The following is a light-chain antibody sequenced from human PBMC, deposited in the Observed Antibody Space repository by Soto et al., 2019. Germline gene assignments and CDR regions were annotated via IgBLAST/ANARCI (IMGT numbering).Light chain of an antibody. V-gene: IGLV3-1*01. Sequence: SYELTQPPSVSVSPGQTASITCSGHKLGHKYACWYQQRPGQSPVLVIYQDNKRPSGIPERFSGSNSGNTATLTISGTQAMDEADYYCQAWDSSTVFFGGGTKLTVL. CDR1: KLGHKY. CDR2: QDN. CDR3: QAWDSSTVF. J-gene: IGLJ2*01.